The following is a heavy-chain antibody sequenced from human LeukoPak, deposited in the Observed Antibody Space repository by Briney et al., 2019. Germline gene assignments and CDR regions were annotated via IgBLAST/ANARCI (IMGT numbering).Heavy chain of an antibody. CDR1: GYTFTGYY. Sequence: ASVKVSCKTSGYTFTGYYMHWVRQAPGQGLEWMGWINPNSGGTNYAQKFQDRVSMIRDTSISTAYMHLSRLRSDDTAVYYCARSPHILTGENFDYWGQGTLPTVSS. CDR2: INPNSGGT. D-gene: IGHD3-9*01. V-gene: IGHV1-2*02. CDR3: ARSPHILTGENFDY. J-gene: IGHJ4*02.